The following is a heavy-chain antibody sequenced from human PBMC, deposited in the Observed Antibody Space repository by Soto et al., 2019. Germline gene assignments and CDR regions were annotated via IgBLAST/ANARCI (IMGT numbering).Heavy chain of an antibody. Sequence: ASVKVSCKASGYTFTSYGISWVRQAPGQGLEWMGWISAYNGNTNYAQKLQGRVTMTTDTSTSTAYMELRSLRSDDTAVYYCARDQGEVQLWLRDSHVHPLGAWGQGTLVTVSS. D-gene: IGHD5-18*01. CDR3: ARDQGEVQLWLRDSHVHPLGA. V-gene: IGHV1-18*01. CDR1: GYTFTSYG. CDR2: ISAYNGNT. J-gene: IGHJ4*02.